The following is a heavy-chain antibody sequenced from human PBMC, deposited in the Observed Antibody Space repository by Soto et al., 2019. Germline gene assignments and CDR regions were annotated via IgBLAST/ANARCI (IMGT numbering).Heavy chain of an antibody. CDR1: GGSISSGDYY. J-gene: IGHJ4*02. D-gene: IGHD3-22*01. CDR2: IYYSGST. CDR3: ARAHYFSDRSSYFHY. V-gene: IGHV4-31*01. Sequence: QVQLQESGPGLVKPSQTLSLTCTVSGGSISSGDYYWSWIRQHPGKGLEWIGYIYYSGSTYYNPSIKDVDTISVDKSKNQSSLRLSSVPPADKAVYYRARAHYFSDRSSYFHYWGQGSLVPVSS.